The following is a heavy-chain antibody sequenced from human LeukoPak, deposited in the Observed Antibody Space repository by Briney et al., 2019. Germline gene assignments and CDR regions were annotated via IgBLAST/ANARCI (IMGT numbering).Heavy chain of an antibody. J-gene: IGHJ4*02. CDR2: ISGSGGGT. Sequence: GGSLRLSCAASGFTFSSYAMSWVRQAPGKGLEWVSVISGSGGGTFYADSVKGRFTISRDNSKDTLYLQMNSLRAEDTAVYYCAKKTATQNFDYWGPGTLVTVSS. CDR1: GFTFSSYA. V-gene: IGHV3-23*01. D-gene: IGHD2-21*02. CDR3: AKKTATQNFDY.